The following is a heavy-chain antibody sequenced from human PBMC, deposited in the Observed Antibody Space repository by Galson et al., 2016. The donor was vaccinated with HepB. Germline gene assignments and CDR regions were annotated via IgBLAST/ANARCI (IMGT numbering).Heavy chain of an antibody. CDR2: ISGSGGST. J-gene: IGHJ5*02. CDR3: VKDRPYGTGWYGCSES. D-gene: IGHD6-13*01. CDR1: GFTFSSYA. V-gene: IGHV3-23*01. Sequence: SLRLSCAASGFTFSSYAMSWVRQAPGKGLEWVSAISGSGGSTYYADSVKGRFTISRDNSKNTLYLQVNSLTADDTAVYYCVKDRPYGTGWYGCSESWGQGTLVIVSS.